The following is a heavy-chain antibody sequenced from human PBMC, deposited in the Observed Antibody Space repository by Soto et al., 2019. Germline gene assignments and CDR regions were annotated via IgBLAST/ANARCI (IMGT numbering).Heavy chain of an antibody. Sequence: VQLVESGGGVVQPGRSLRLSCAASGFTFSDYAMHWVRQAPGKGLEWVAVVSHDGRNTHYVDSVKGRFTISRDSSKNTVSLEMTSLRSEDTAVYYCAKGGRQWLVTSDFNYWGQGALVTVSS. V-gene: IGHV3-30*18. D-gene: IGHD6-19*01. J-gene: IGHJ4*02. CDR2: VSHDGRNT. CDR3: AKGGRQWLVTSDFNY. CDR1: GFTFSDYA.